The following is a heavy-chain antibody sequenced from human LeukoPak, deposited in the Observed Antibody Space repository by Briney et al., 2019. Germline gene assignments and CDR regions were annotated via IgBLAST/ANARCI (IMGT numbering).Heavy chain of an antibody. CDR2: ISSSGSTI. CDR1: RFIFSDYY. Sequence: PGGSLTLSCAASRFIFSDYYMSWIRQAPGKGLEWVSYISSSGSTIYYADSVKGRFTISRDNAKNSLYLQMNSLRAEDTAVYYCARGTNYYDRSGIPFDIWGQATMVTVSS. CDR3: ARGTNYYDRSGIPFDI. J-gene: IGHJ3*02. D-gene: IGHD3-22*01. V-gene: IGHV3-11*01.